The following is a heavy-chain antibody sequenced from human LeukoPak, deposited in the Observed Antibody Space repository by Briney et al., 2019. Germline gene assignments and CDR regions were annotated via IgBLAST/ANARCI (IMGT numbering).Heavy chain of an antibody. CDR3: TTDPRYCSSTSCYLG. Sequence: GSLRLSCAASGFTFSNAWMSWVRQAPGKGLEWVGRIKSKTDGGTTDYAAPVKGRFTTSRDDSKNTLYLQMSSLKTEDTAVYYCTTDPRYCSSTSCYLGGGQGTLVTVSS. CDR2: IKSKTDGGTT. CDR1: GFTFSNAW. J-gene: IGHJ4*02. V-gene: IGHV3-15*01. D-gene: IGHD2-2*01.